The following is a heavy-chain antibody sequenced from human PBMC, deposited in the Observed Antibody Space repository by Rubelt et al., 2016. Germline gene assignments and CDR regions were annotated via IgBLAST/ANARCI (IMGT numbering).Heavy chain of an antibody. CDR1: GFTFNHSW. D-gene: IGHD6-6*01. V-gene: IGHV3-53*01. Sequence: EVQLVESGGGLVQPGGSLRLSCAASGFTFNHSWMSWVRQAPGKGLEWVSAIYTDERTDYADSVQGRFTIFRDNSKNTLHLQMNSLRAEDTAVYYCAKYGSSSSHWFDPWGQGTLVTVSS. CDR2: IYTDERT. J-gene: IGHJ5*02. CDR3: AKYGSSSSHWFDP.